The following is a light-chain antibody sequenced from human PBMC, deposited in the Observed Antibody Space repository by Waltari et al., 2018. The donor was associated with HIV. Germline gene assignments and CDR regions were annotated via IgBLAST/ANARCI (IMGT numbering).Light chain of an antibody. CDR2: LNSDGSH. J-gene: IGLJ3*02. CDR1: SGHSNYA. CDR3: QTWGTGIQVV. Sequence: QLVLTQSPSASASLGASVKLTCTLSSGHSNYAIAWNPQQPGQGPRYLMKLNSDGSHMKGDGTPDRFCGSCSGSERYLTISSLQSEDEADYSCQTWGTGIQVVFGGGTKLTVL. V-gene: IGLV4-69*01.